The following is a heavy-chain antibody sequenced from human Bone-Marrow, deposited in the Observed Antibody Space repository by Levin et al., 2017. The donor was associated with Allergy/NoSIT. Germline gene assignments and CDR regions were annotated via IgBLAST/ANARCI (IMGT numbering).Heavy chain of an antibody. CDR1: GYTFTDFG. CDR2: INTKTGNP. D-gene: IGHD6-13*01. V-gene: IGHV7-4-1*02. Sequence: PAASVKVSCKASGYTFTDFGINWVRQAPGQGLEYMGWINTKTGNPMYAQGFTGRFVFSLDTSVRTTYLQISNLKAEDTAVYFCARDRQPLVGDDFDPWGQGTLVTVSS. J-gene: IGHJ5*02. CDR3: ARDRQPLVGDDFDP.